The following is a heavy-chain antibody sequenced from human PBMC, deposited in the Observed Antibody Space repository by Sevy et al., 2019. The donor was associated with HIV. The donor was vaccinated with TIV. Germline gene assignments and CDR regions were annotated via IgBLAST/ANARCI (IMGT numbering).Heavy chain of an antibody. D-gene: IGHD5-12*01. CDR3: ARDLIIVAPSKIYYYYGMDV. J-gene: IGHJ6*02. CDR2: ISSSSSYI. Sequence: GGSLRLSCAASGFTFSSYSMNRVRQAPGKGLEWVSSISSSSSYIYYADSVKGRFTISRDNAKNSLYLQMNSLRAEDTAVYYCARDLIIVAPSKIYYYYGMDVWGQGTTVTVSS. V-gene: IGHV3-21*01. CDR1: GFTFSSYS.